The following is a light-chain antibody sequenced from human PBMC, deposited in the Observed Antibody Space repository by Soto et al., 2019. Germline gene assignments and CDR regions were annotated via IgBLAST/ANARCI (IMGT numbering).Light chain of an antibody. Sequence: SYELTQPHSVSVSPGQTASITCSGDKLGDKYACWYQQKPGKSPVLVIYQDSKRPSGIPERFSGSNSGNTATLTISGTQAMDEADYYCQAWDSSTHYVFGTGPKRTFL. CDR1: KLGDKY. CDR2: QDS. J-gene: IGLJ1*01. CDR3: QAWDSSTHYV. V-gene: IGLV3-1*01.